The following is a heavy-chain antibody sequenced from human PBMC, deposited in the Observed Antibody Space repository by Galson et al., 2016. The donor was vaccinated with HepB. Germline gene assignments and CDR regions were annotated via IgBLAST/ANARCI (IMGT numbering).Heavy chain of an antibody. CDR1: GYIFGNYG. V-gene: IGHV1-18*01. CDR2: ISTYNGNT. D-gene: IGHD3-10*01. CDR3: ARGGHRRFYYKNGMDV. Sequence: SVKVSCKASGYIFGNYGISWVRQAPGQGPEWMGWISTYNGNTQSAQKYRNRVTMTMDTSATTAYMEIRSLRSDDTAVYYCARGGHRRFYYKNGMDVLGQGTTVIVSS. J-gene: IGHJ6*02.